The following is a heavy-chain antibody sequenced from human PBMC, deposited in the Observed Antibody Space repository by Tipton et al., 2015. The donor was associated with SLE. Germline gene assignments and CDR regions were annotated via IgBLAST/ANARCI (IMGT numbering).Heavy chain of an antibody. CDR1: GDSVSSNSAA. CDR2: TYYMSKWYN. Sequence: GLVKPSQTLSLTCAISGDSVSSNSAAWSWIRQSPSRGLEWMGRTYYMSKWYNDYSVTVKSRIIINPDTSKNQFSLQLTSVTPEDTAVYSCASGCLYDGFQVWDQVTLVTVSS. J-gene: IGHJ1*01. V-gene: IGHV6-1*01. CDR3: ASGCLYDGFQV. D-gene: IGHD3-16*01.